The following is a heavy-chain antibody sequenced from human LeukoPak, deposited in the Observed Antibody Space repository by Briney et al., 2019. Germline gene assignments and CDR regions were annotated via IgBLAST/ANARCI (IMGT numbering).Heavy chain of an antibody. CDR2: IYYSDST. Sequence: SETLSLTCTVSGGSISSSSYYWGWIRQPPGKGLEGIGSIYYSDSTYYNPSLKSRVTISVDTSKNQFSLKLSSVTAADTAVYYCARHIRRGISGYEFDYWGQGTLVTVSS. CDR1: GGSISSSSYY. V-gene: IGHV4-39*01. J-gene: IGHJ4*02. CDR3: ARHIRRGISGYEFDY. D-gene: IGHD5-12*01.